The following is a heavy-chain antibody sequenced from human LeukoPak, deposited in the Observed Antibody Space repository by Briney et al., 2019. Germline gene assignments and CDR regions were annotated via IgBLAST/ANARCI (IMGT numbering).Heavy chain of an antibody. CDR2: INHSGST. CDR1: GGSFSGYY. V-gene: IGHV4-34*01. J-gene: IGHJ3*02. CDR3: ARVFYDSSGYGAFDI. D-gene: IGHD3-22*01. Sequence: PSETLSLTCAVYGGSFSGYYWSWLRQPPGKALEWIGEINHSGSTNYNPSLKSRVTISVDTSKNQFSLKLSSVTAADTAVYYCARVFYDSSGYGAFDIWGQGTMVTVSS.